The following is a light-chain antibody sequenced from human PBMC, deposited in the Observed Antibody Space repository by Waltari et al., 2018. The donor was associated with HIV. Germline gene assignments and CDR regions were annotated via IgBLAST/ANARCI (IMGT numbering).Light chain of an antibody. CDR2: RDN. Sequence: QAGLTQPPSVSKGMRQTATLTCTGNSNNVGNQGAAWLQQHQGHPPKLLPYRDNKRPAGFSERFSASRSGNTASLTITGVQPEDEADYFCATWDISLSAVVFGGGTTLTVL. CDR1: SNNVGNQG. J-gene: IGLJ2*01. CDR3: ATWDISLSAVV. V-gene: IGLV10-54*04.